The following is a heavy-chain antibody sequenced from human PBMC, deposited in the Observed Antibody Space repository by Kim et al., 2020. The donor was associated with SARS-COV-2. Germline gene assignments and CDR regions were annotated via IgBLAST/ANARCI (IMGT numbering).Heavy chain of an antibody. CDR2: INPSGGST. Sequence: ASVKVSCKASGYSFTYYYIHWVRQAPGQGLEWMGVINPSGGSTIYAQKFQGRVTMTRDTSTSTVFMELSSLRSEDTAVYYCARGLSSGPPDYWGQGTLVTVSS. CDR3: ARGLSSGPPDY. V-gene: IGHV1-46*01. CDR1: GYSFTYYY. J-gene: IGHJ4*02. D-gene: IGHD6-19*01.